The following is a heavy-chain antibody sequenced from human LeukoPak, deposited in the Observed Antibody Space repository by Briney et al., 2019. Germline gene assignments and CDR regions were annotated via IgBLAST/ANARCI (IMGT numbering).Heavy chain of an antibody. CDR1: GYTFTSYG. D-gene: IGHD2-15*01. CDR2: ISAYNGNT. J-gene: IGHJ6*02. Sequence: ASVKVSCTASGYTFTSYGISWVRRAPGQGLEWMGWISAYNGNTNYAQKLQGRVTMTTDTSTSTAYMELRSLISDDTAVYYCARSPRYCSGGSCPPGYYYYGMDVWGQGTTVTVSS. V-gene: IGHV1-18*01. CDR3: ARSPRYCSGGSCPPGYYYYGMDV.